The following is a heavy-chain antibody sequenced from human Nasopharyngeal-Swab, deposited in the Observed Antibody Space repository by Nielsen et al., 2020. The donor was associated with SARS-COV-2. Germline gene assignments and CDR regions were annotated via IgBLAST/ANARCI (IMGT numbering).Heavy chain of an antibody. J-gene: IGHJ4*02. CDR3: ARDRGTGGILYYDSSGIFDY. CDR2: IIPIFGTA. D-gene: IGHD3-22*01. V-gene: IGHV1-69*13. Sequence: SVKVSCKASGGTFSSYAISWVRQAPGQGLEWMGGIIPIFGTANYAQKFQGRVTITADESTSTAYMELSSLRSEDTAVYYCARDRGTGGILYYDSSGIFDYWGQGTLVTVSS. CDR1: GGTFSSYA.